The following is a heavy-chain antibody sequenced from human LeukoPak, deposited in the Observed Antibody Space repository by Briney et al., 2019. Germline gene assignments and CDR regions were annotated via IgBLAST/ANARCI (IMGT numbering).Heavy chain of an antibody. CDR3: ARDYYGSGSSRGY. Sequence: ASVKVSCKASGYTFSNYGISWVRQAPGQGLEWMGWISVYNGNTNSAQKFQGRVTMTRNTSISTAYMELSSLRSEDTAVYYCARDYYGSGSSRGYWGQGTLVTVSS. CDR1: GYTFSNYG. CDR2: ISVYNGNT. J-gene: IGHJ4*02. D-gene: IGHD3-10*01. V-gene: IGHV1-18*01.